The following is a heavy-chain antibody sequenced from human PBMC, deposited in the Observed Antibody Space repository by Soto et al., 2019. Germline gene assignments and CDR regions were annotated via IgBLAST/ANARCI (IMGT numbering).Heavy chain of an antibody. D-gene: IGHD2-15*01. Sequence: QVQLVQSGAEVKKPGASVKVSCKASGYTFTSYDINWVRQAAGQGLEWMGWTNPKSGNTGYAQKFQGRVTMTRDTSLSTAYMELSSLRSEDTAVYYCARVAGTPDYWGQGTLATVSS. CDR3: ARVAGTPDY. CDR2: TNPKSGNT. J-gene: IGHJ4*02. V-gene: IGHV1-8*01. CDR1: GYTFTSYD.